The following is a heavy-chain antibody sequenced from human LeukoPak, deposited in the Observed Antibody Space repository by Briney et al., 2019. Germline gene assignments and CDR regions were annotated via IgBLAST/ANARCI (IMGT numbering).Heavy chain of an antibody. D-gene: IGHD3-3*01. CDR2: INPNSGGT. J-gene: IGHJ4*02. CDR1: GYTFAGYY. V-gene: IGHV1-2*02. Sequence: GASVKVSCKASGYTFAGYYMHWVRQAPGQGPEWMGWINPNSGGTKYAQKFQGRVTMPRDTSISTAYMELSRLRSDDTAVYYCARAISITIFGVVIYWGQGTLVTVSS. CDR3: ARAISITIFGVVIY.